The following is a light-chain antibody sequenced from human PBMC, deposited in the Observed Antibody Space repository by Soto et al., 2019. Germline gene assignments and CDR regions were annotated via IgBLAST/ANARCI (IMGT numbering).Light chain of an antibody. CDR3: SSHTSSSTLRV. Sequence: QSVLTQPASVSGSPGQSITISCTGTSSDIGGYNFVSWYQQYPGKAPKLVIYDVDNRPSGVSSRFSGSKSGNTASLTISGLQAEDEADYFCSSHTSSSTLRVFGTGTKLTVL. CDR2: DVD. V-gene: IGLV2-14*01. CDR1: SSDIGGYNF. J-gene: IGLJ1*01.